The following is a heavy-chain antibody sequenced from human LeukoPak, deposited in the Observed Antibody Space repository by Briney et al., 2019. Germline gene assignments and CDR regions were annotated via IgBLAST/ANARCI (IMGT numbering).Heavy chain of an antibody. J-gene: IGHJ4*02. Sequence: GGSLRLSCAASGFTFSSYAMSWVRQAPGNGLEWVSAISGSGGSTYYADSVKGRFTISRDNSKNTLYLQMNSLRAEDTAVYYCAKLPFIVVVPAAPGFVDYWGQGTLVTVSS. CDR3: AKLPFIVVVPAAPGFVDY. V-gene: IGHV3-23*01. D-gene: IGHD2-2*01. CDR1: GFTFSSYA. CDR2: ISGSGGST.